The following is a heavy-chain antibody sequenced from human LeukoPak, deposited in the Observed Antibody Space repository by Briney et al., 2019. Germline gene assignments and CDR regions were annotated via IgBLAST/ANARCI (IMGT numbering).Heavy chain of an antibody. J-gene: IGHJ4*02. CDR1: GYTFTSNG. Sequence: GASVKVSCKASGYTFTSNGISWVRQAPGQGLEWMGWINLNTGGTNYAQKFQGRVTMTRDTSISTAYMELSRLRSDDTAVFYCARSPDILTGENFDYWGQGTLVTVSS. CDR2: INLNTGGT. D-gene: IGHD3-9*01. CDR3: ARSPDILTGENFDY. V-gene: IGHV1-2*02.